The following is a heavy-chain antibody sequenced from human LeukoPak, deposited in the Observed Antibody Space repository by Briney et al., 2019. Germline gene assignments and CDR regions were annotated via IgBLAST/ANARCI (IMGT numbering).Heavy chain of an antibody. CDR2: INHSGST. Sequence: SETLSLTCAVYGGSFSGYCWSWIRQPPGKGLEWIGEINHSGSTNYNPSLNSRVTMSVDTSKNQFSLKLSSVTAADTAVYYCARGSGTPYYFDYWGQGTLVTVSS. CDR3: ARGSGTPYYFDY. D-gene: IGHD1-1*01. CDR1: GGSFSGYC. J-gene: IGHJ4*02. V-gene: IGHV4-34*01.